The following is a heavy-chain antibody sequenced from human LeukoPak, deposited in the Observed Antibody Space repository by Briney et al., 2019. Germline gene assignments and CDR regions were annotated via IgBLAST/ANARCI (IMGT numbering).Heavy chain of an antibody. CDR1: GFTFSSYA. Sequence: GGSLRLSCAASGFTFSSYAMYWVCQAPGKGLEWVSGIFGSGGSTHYADSVKGRFTISRDNSKNTVYLQMNSLRAEDTAVYYCAKTTTGYSSGRYPGWPVDYWGQGTLVTVSS. D-gene: IGHD6-19*01. J-gene: IGHJ4*02. V-gene: IGHV3-23*01. CDR2: IFGSGGST. CDR3: AKTTTGYSSGRYPGWPVDY.